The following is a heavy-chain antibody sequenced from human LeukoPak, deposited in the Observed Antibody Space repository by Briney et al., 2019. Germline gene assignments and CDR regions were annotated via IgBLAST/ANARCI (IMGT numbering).Heavy chain of an antibody. D-gene: IGHD6-6*01. CDR1: GYSFTKYG. V-gene: IGHV1-18*01. Sequence: ASVKVSCKASGYSFTKYGLNWVRQAPGQGLQWMGWISCYNGHTHYAQNFQGRVTMTTDTSTNTAYMELRGLRSDDTAIYYCARREGRSASPFFFDSWGQGTLVAVSS. CDR3: ARREGRSASPFFFDS. J-gene: IGHJ4*02. CDR2: ISCYNGHT.